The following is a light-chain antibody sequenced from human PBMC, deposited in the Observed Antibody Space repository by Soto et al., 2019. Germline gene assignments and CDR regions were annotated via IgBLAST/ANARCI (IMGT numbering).Light chain of an antibody. CDR1: SSDVGAYNY. V-gene: IGLV2-8*01. J-gene: IGLJ1*01. Sequence: QSALTQPPSASGSHGQSVTISCTGTSSDVGAYNYVSWYQQLPGKAPKLIIYEVSKRPSGVPDRFSGSKSGNTASLTVSGLQAEDEADYYRTSYAGTYSFFYVFGTGTKLTVL. CDR3: TSYAGTYSFFYV. CDR2: EVS.